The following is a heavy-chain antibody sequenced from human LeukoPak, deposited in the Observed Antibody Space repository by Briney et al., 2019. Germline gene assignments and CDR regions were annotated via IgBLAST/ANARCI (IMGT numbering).Heavy chain of an antibody. V-gene: IGHV1-18*01. CDR3: ARDRTYDSSGYSLY. CDR2: ISAYNGNT. J-gene: IGHJ4*02. Sequence: ASVKVSCKASGYTSTSYGISWVRQAPGQGLEWMGWISAYNGNTNYAQKLQGRVTMTTDTSTSTAYMELRSLRSDDTAVYYCARDRTYDSSGYSLYWGQGTLVTVSS. CDR1: GYTSTSYG. D-gene: IGHD3-22*01.